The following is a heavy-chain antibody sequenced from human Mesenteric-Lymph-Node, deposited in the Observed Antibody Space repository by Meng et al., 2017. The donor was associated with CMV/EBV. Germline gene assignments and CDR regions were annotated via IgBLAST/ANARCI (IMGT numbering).Heavy chain of an antibody. J-gene: IGHJ4*02. CDR2: INDRGTT. CDR1: GSISSGGYY. V-gene: IGHV4-31*02. D-gene: IGHD5-18*01. Sequence: GSISSGGYYWSWIRQHPGKGLEWIGYINDRGTTDSNPSLKSRVTISVDTSKNQFSLKLSSVTAADTAVYYCARGLSRAAMVRGRFDYWGQGTLVTVSS. CDR3: ARGLSRAAMVRGRFDY.